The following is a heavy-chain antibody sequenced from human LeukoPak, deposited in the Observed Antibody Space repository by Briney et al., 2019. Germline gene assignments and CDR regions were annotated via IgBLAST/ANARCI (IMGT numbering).Heavy chain of an antibody. CDR3: AVNLTRHTFDI. V-gene: IGHV4-59*08. D-gene: IGHD1-1*01. CDR1: GGSISTYY. Sequence: SETLSLTCTVSGGSISTYYWSWIRQSPGKGLEWIGSIYYSGSTNYNPTLKSRVTISVDTSKNQFSLELSSVTAADTAVYYCAVNLTRHTFDIWGQGTMVTVSS. J-gene: IGHJ3*02. CDR2: IYYSGST.